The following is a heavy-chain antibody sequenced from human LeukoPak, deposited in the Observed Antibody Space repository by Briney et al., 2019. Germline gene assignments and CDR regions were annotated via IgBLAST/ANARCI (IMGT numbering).Heavy chain of an antibody. J-gene: IGHJ3*02. D-gene: IGHD5-24*01. V-gene: IGHV3-74*01. CDR3: AMEMATSDAFDI. CDR2: INSDGSST. CDR1: GFTFSSCW. Sequence: GGSLRLSCAASGFTFSSCWMHWVRQAPGKGLVWVSRINSDGSSTSYADSVKGRFTISRDNAKNTLYLQMNSLRAEDTAVYYCAMEMATSDAFDIWGQGTMVTVSS.